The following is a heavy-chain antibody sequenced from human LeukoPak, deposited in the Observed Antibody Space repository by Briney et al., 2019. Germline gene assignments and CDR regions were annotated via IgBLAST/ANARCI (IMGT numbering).Heavy chain of an antibody. CDR3: ARELRRVAGTRGALFDY. CDR2: IYYSGST. D-gene: IGHD6-19*01. V-gene: IGHV4-59*12. Sequence: PSETLSLTCTVSGGSISSYYWSWIRQPPGKGLEWIGYIYYSGSTNYNPSLKSRVTISVDTSKNQFSLKLSSVTAADTAVYYCARELRRVAGTRGALFDYWGQGTLVTVSS. CDR1: GGSISSYY. J-gene: IGHJ4*02.